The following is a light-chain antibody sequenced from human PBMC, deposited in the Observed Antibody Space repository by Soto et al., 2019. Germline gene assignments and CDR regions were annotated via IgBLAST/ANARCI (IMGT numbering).Light chain of an antibody. J-gene: IGKJ1*01. Sequence: EIVLTQSPATLSLSPGERATLSCRASQSVNIYLAWYQQKPGQAPRLLIFGATYRATGIPARFSGSGSGTDFTLTISRLEPEDFVVYYCQKYGSSPTWAFGQGTKVDIK. CDR3: QKYGSSPTWA. V-gene: IGKV3-20*01. CDR2: GAT. CDR1: QSVNIY.